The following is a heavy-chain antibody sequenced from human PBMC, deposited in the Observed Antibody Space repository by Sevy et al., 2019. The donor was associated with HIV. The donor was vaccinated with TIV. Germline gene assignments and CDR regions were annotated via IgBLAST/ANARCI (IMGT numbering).Heavy chain of an antibody. CDR3: ARDLEFYDYGDYGPAFMPDY. D-gene: IGHD4-17*01. V-gene: IGHV3-23*01. Sequence: GGSLRLSCTASGFTFTDYVMNWVRQAPGRGLEWVSSIGGSGGSTHYAHSVKGRFTISRDIAKNTLHLQMNSLRAEDTAVYYCARDLEFYDYGDYGPAFMPDYWGQGTLVTVSS. CDR1: GFTFTDYV. J-gene: IGHJ4*02. CDR2: IGGSGGST.